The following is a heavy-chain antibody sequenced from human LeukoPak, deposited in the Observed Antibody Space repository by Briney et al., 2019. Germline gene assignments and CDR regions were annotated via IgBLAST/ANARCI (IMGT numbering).Heavy chain of an antibody. CDR3: AREYSSGWYYYYGMDV. Sequence: GGSLRLSCAASGFTFSSYAMHWVRQTPGKGLEWVAVISYDGSNKYYADSVKGRFTISRDNSKNTLYLQMNSLRAEDTAVYYCAREYSSGWYYYYGMDVWGQGTTVTVSS. J-gene: IGHJ6*02. CDR1: GFTFSSYA. V-gene: IGHV3-30-3*01. D-gene: IGHD6-19*01. CDR2: ISYDGSNK.